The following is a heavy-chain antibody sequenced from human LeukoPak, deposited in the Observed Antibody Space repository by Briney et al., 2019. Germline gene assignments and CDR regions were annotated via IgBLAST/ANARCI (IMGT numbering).Heavy chain of an antibody. Sequence: GGSLRLSCAASGFTFSSYSMNWVRQAPGKGLEWVSSISSSSSYIYYADSVKGRFTISRDNAKNSLYLQMNSLRAEYTAVYYCARGYLIALFDYWGQGTLVTVSS. CDR3: ARGYLIALFDY. CDR1: GFTFSSYS. D-gene: IGHD3-16*02. CDR2: ISSSSSYI. V-gene: IGHV3-21*01. J-gene: IGHJ4*02.